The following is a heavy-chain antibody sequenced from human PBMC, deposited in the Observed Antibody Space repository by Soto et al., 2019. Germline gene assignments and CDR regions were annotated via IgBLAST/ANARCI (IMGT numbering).Heavy chain of an antibody. Sequence: GSLRLSCAASGFTFSSYAMSWVRQAPGKGLEWVSAISGSGGSTYYADSVKGRFTISRDNSKNTLYLQMNSLRAEDTAVYYCARVTIFRSRLPHYGMDVWGQGTTVTVSS. V-gene: IGHV3-23*01. D-gene: IGHD3-3*01. CDR3: ARVTIFRSRLPHYGMDV. J-gene: IGHJ6*02. CDR2: ISGSGGST. CDR1: GFTFSSYA.